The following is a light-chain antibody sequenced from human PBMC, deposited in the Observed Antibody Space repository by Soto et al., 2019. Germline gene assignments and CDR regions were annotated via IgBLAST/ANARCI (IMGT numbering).Light chain of an antibody. CDR3: QQSYSTPYT. V-gene: IGKV1-39*01. CDR2: AAS. J-gene: IGKJ2*01. Sequence: DIQMTQSPSSLSASVGDRVTITCRASQSISSYLNWYQQKPGKAPKLLIYAASSLQSGVPSRFSGSGSLPDFTLTISSLQPEDFATYDCQQSYSTPYTYGQGTKLEIK. CDR1: QSISSY.